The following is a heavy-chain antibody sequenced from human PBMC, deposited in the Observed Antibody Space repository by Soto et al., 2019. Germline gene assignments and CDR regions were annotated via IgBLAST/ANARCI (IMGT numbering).Heavy chain of an antibody. CDR2: ISGSGGNT. D-gene: IGHD3-10*01. V-gene: IGHV3-23*01. CDR1: GFTFSSHA. Sequence: EVQLLESGGGLLQPGGSLRLSCAASGFTFSSHAMSWVRQAPGKGLEWVSGISGSGGNTYYADSVKGRFTISRDNAENTLYLQVNRLRVEDTAVDYCAKGGNPWCWEILLGDPFDSWGQGTLVTVSS. J-gene: IGHJ4*02. CDR3: AKGGNPWCWEILLGDPFDS.